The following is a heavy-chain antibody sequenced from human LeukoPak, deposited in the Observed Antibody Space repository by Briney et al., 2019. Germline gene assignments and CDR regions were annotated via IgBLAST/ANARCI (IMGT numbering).Heavy chain of an antibody. Sequence: GGSLRLSCAASGFTSSNYAMSWVRQAPGKGLEWVSVISGSGGSTNFADSVKGRFTSSRDNSKNTLYLQMHSLRVEDTAVYYCARGSTGAWGQGTTVTVSS. CDR3: ARGSTGA. V-gene: IGHV3-23*01. J-gene: IGHJ6*02. CDR1: GFTSSNYA. CDR2: ISGSGGST.